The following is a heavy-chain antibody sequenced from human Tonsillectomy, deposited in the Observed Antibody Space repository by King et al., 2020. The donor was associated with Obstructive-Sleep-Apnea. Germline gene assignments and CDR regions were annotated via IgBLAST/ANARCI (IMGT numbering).Heavy chain of an antibody. CDR3: TSPNSLRGYSLIHYYYDMDV. CDR1: GFTFSNAW. D-gene: IGHD5-12*01. Sequence: VQLVESGGGLVKPGGSLRLSCAASGFTFSNAWMSWVRQAPGKGLEWVGRIKSKTDGGTTDYAAPVKGRLTISRDDSKNTLYLQMNSLKTEDTAVHYCTSPNSLRGYSLIHYYYDMDVWGQGTTVTVSS. CDR2: IKSKTDGGTT. J-gene: IGHJ6*02. V-gene: IGHV3-15*01.